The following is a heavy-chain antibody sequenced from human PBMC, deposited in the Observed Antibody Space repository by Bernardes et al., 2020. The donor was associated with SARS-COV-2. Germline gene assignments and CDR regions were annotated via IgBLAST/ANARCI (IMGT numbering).Heavy chain of an antibody. CDR2: ISSSGKT. CDR1: GFIFRSYD. D-gene: IGHD3-9*01. Sequence: GGSLRLSCAASGFIFRSYDMSWVRQAPGKGLEWVSTISSSGKTYYADSVRGRFTISRDTSINTLFLQMNSLRADDTATYYCAKGGPYYDLLTGLFKNEYYFDYWGRGTLVPVS. V-gene: IGHV3-23*01. J-gene: IGHJ4*01. CDR3: AKGGPYYDLLTGLFKNEYYFDY.